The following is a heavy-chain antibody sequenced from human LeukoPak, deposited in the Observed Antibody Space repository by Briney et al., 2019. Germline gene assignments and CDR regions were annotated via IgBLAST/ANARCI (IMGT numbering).Heavy chain of an antibody. J-gene: IGHJ6*02. CDR3: ARLSWPTGQDV. CDR1: GFSVSSNY. D-gene: IGHD1-14*01. CDR2: ICSGGST. V-gene: IGHV3-66*04. Sequence: GGSLRLSCAASGFSVSSNYMNWVRQAPGKGLEWVSVICSGGSTFYADSVKGRFIISRDNSKNTVYLQMDSLRAEDTAVYYCARLSWPTGQDVWGQGTTVTVSS.